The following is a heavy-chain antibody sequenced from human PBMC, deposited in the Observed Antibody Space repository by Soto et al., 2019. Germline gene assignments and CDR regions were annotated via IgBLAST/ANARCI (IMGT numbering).Heavy chain of an antibody. Sequence: SETLSLTCAVSGGSISSGGYSWSWFRQPPGKGLEWIGYIYHSGSTYYNPSLKSRVTISVDRSKNQFSLKLSSVTAADTAVYYCARGQVVATQHWGQATLVTVSS. V-gene: IGHV4-30-2*01. J-gene: IGHJ4*02. CDR1: GGSISSGGYS. D-gene: IGHD2-15*01. CDR3: ARGQVVATQH. CDR2: IYHSGST.